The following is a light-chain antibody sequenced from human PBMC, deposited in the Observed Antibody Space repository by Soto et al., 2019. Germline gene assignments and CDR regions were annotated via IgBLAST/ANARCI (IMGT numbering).Light chain of an antibody. CDR2: AAS. J-gene: IGKJ1*01. CDR3: QQYNNWRGT. CDR1: QSISSY. Sequence: DIKMTQSPSSLSASVGDRVTITCRASQSISSYLNWYQQKPGKAPKLLIYAASSLESGVPQRFSGSGSGTEFTLTISSLQSEDFAVYYCQQYNNWRGTFGQATKV. V-gene: IGKV1-39*01.